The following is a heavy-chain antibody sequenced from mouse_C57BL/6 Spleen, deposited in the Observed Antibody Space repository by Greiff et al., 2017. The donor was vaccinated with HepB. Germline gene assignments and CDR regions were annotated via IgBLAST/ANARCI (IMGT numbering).Heavy chain of an antibody. CDR2: ISDGGSYT. CDR1: GFTFSSYA. V-gene: IGHV5-4*01. D-gene: IGHD2-5*01. J-gene: IGHJ1*03. Sequence: EVKLMESGGGLVKPGGSLKLSCAASGFTFSSYAMSWVRQTPEKRLEWVATISDGGSYTYYPDNVKGRFTISRDNAKNNLYLQMSHLKSEDTAMYYGAREGDMSNYGWYFDVWGTGTTVTVSS. CDR3: AREGDMSNYGWYFDV.